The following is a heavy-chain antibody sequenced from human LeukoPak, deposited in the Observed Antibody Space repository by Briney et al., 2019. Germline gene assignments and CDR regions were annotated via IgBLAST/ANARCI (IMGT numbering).Heavy chain of an antibody. V-gene: IGHV3-7*01. CDR1: GFTFSSYA. D-gene: IGHD3-10*01. CDR2: IKQDGREK. J-gene: IGHJ4*02. CDR3: AILERMVRGGLDY. Sequence: GGSLRLSCAASGFTFSSYAMSWVRQAPGKGLEWVANIKQDGREKFYVDSVKGRFTISRDNAKDSLYLQMNSLRAEDTAVYYCAILERMVRGGLDYWGQGIQVTVSS.